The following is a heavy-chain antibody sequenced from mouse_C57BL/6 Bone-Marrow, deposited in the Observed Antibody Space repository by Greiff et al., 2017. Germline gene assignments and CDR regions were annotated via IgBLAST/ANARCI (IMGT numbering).Heavy chain of an antibody. V-gene: IGHV1-81*01. J-gene: IGHJ1*03. Sequence: QVQLQQSGAELARPGASVKLSCTASGYTFTSYGISWVRQRTGQGLEWIGAIYPRSGNTYYNEKFKGKATLTADKSSSTAYMELRSLTSEDSAVYCCAIYGSSYGGYVDVWGTGTTVTVSS. CDR1: GYTFTSYG. CDR3: AIYGSSYGGYVDV. CDR2: IYPRSGNT. D-gene: IGHD1-1*01.